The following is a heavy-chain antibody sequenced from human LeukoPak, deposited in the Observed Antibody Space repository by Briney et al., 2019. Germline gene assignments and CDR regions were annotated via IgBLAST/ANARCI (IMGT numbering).Heavy chain of an antibody. CDR1: GFTISSHW. V-gene: IGHV3-7*04. CDR2: IKEDGSQK. CDR3: ARRNNFDY. Sequence: PGGSLRLSCAASGFTISSHWMSWVRQAPGKGLEWVANIKEDGSQKYYVDSAKGRFTISRDNAKNSLYLQMNSLRAEDTAVYYCARRNNFDYWGQGTLVTVSS. J-gene: IGHJ4*02.